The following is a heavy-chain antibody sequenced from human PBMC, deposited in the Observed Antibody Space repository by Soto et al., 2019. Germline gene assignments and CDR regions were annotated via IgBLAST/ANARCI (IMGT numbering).Heavy chain of an antibody. CDR1: GFTFSSYG. CDR3: ARSPYYYDSSNYYGY. D-gene: IGHD3-22*01. CDR2: ISSSSTTI. V-gene: IGHV3-48*02. J-gene: IGHJ4*02. Sequence: EVPLVESGGGLVQPGGSLRLSCAASGFTFSSYGMNWVRQAPGKGLEWVSYISSSSTTIYYADSVKGRFTIFRANAKNSLSLQLNSMRDEDTAVYYCARSPYYYDSSNYYGYWGQGTLVTVSS.